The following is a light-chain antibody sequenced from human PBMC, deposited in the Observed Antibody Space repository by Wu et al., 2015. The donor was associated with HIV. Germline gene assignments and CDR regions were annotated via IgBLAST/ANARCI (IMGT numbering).Light chain of an antibody. Sequence: IMLTQFPATLSVSPGERASLSCRASQRIGNNLVWYQQKVGQAPRLLIYDASTRATGVPDRFRASGSGTDFTLTIINMQSEDFAVYYCQQNKDWPLSFGGGTKVET. CDR2: DAS. V-gene: IGKV3-15*01. J-gene: IGKJ4*01. CDR3: QQNKDWPLS. CDR1: QRIGNN.